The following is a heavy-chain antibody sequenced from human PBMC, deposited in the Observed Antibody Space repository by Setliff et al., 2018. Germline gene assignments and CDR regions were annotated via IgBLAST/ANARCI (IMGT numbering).Heavy chain of an antibody. Sequence: ASVKVSCKTSGYTFTDYGISWVRQAPGQRLEWVGWIRASNDETDYAQKFRGRVTMTTDTSTSTAYMELRSLRSDDTAVYYCARGPPDFVVVPAAAKFDFWGQGTLVTVSS. V-gene: IGHV1-18*01. D-gene: IGHD2-2*01. J-gene: IGHJ4*02. CDR2: IRASNDET. CDR3: ARGPPDFVVVPAAAKFDF. CDR1: GYTFTDYG.